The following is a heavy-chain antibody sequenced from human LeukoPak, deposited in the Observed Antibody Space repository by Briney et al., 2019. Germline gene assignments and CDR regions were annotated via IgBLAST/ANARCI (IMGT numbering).Heavy chain of an antibody. CDR1: GDSVSSNSAA. CDR3: ARDHGSGWYSYLDD. CDR2: TYYMSKWYN. D-gene: IGHD6-19*01. Sequence: SQTLSLTSAISGDSVSSNSAAWNWIRQSPSRGLEWLGRTYYMSKWYNDYALSVKSRITIKPDTSKNQFSLQLNSVTPEDTAVYYCARDHGSGWYSYLDDWGQGTPVTVSS. J-gene: IGHJ4*02. V-gene: IGHV6-1*01.